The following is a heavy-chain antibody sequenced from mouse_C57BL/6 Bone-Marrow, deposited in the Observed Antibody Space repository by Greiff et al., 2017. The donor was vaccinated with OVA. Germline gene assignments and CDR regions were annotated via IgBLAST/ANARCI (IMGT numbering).Heavy chain of an antibody. V-gene: IGHV1-55*01. CDR2: IYPGSGST. CDR3: AGTGSEYFDV. D-gene: IGHD4-1*01. CDR1: GYTFTSYW. Sequence: VQLQQSGAELVKPGASVKMSCKASGYTFTSYWITWVMQRPGQGLEWIGDIYPGSGSTNYNEKFKSKATLTVDTSSSTAYMQLSSLTSEDSAVYYCAGTGSEYFDVWGTGTTVTVSS. J-gene: IGHJ1*03.